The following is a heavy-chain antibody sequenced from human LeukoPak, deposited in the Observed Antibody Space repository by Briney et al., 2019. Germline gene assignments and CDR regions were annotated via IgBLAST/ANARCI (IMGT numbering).Heavy chain of an antibody. D-gene: IGHD3-22*01. J-gene: IGHJ4*02. CDR3: AKGGYDSSGYYYLFDY. Sequence: PGGSLRLSCAASGFTFSSYAMSWVRQAPGKGLEWVSAISGSGGSTYYADSVEGRFTISRDNSKNTLYLQMNSLRAEDTAVYYCAKGGYDSSGYYYLFDYWGQGTLVTVSS. CDR2: ISGSGGST. V-gene: IGHV3-23*01. CDR1: GFTFSSYA.